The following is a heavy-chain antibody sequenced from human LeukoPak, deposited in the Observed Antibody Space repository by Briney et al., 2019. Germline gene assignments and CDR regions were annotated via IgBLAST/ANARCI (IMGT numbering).Heavy chain of an antibody. CDR2: FSNRT. Sequence: GGSLRLSCVASGFTSSNYAMIWVRQAPGKGLEWVSVFSNRTHYADSVKGRFTTSRDNSRNTLYLEMNNLRAEDTAIYYCAKDWYDYWGQGTLVTVSS. CDR1: GFTSSNYA. V-gene: IGHV3-23*03. D-gene: IGHD6-13*01. J-gene: IGHJ4*02. CDR3: AKDWYDY.